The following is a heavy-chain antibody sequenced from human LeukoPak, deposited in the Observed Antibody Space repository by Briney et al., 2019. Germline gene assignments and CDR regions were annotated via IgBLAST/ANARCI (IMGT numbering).Heavy chain of an antibody. CDR1: GFTFSSYA. V-gene: IGHV3-30-3*01. CDR2: ISYDGSNK. Sequence: GGSLRLSCAASGFTFSSYAMHWVRQAPGKGLEWVAVISYDGSNKYYADSVKGRFTISRDNAKNSLYLQMNSLRAEDTAVYYCARDKGDYDTSGSLFVFGGQGTLVTVSS. CDR3: ARDKGDYDTSGSLFVF. D-gene: IGHD3-22*01. J-gene: IGHJ4*02.